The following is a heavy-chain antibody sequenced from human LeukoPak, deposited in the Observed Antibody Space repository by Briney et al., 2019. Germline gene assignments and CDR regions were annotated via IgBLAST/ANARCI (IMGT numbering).Heavy chain of an antibody. V-gene: IGHV3-64*01. J-gene: IGHJ3*02. CDR1: GFTFSSYA. CDR2: ISSNGGST. CDR3: ARGDSSGYYLIDAFDI. Sequence: PGGSLRLSCAASGFTFSSYAMHWVRQAPGKGLEYVSAISSNGGSTYYANSVKGRFTISRDNSKNTLYLQMDSLRAEDMAVYYCARGDSSGYYLIDAFDIWGQGTMVTVSS. D-gene: IGHD3-22*01.